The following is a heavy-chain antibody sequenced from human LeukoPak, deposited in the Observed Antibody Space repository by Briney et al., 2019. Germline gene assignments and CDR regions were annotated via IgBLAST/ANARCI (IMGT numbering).Heavy chain of an antibody. D-gene: IGHD3-16*01. Sequence: ASVKVSCKASGYTFTGYYMHWVRQAPGQGLELMGWINPNSGGTNYAQKFQGRVTMTRDTSISTAYMELSRLRSDDTAVYYCARQGLRTGTVDYWGQGTLVTVSS. CDR2: INPNSGGT. J-gene: IGHJ4*02. CDR1: GYTFTGYY. V-gene: IGHV1-2*02. CDR3: ARQGLRTGTVDY.